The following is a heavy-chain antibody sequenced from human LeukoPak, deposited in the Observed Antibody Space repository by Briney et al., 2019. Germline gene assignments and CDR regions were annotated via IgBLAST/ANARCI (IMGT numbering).Heavy chain of an antibody. V-gene: IGHV3-48*03. J-gene: IGHJ4*02. CDR2: ISSSGSTI. Sequence: GGSLRLSCAASGFTFSSYEMNWVRQAPGKGLEWVSYISSSGSTIYYADSVKGRFTISRDNAKNSLYLQMNSLRAEDTAVYYCARESGYRTTAFDYWGQGTLVTVSS. CDR1: GFTFSSYE. D-gene: IGHD3-22*01. CDR3: ARESGYRTTAFDY.